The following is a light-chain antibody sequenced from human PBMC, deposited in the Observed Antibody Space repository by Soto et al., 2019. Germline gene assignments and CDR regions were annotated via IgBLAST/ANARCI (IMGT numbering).Light chain of an antibody. J-gene: IGKJ2*01. CDR2: GAS. CDR1: QSVSSSY. Sequence: EIVLTQSPGALSLSPGERATLSCRASQSVSSSYLVWYQQKPGQAPRHLIYGASSRATGIPDGFSGSGSGTDFTLTISRLEPEDFAVYYCQQYGSSPYTFGQGTKLEIK. CDR3: QQYGSSPYT. V-gene: IGKV3-20*01.